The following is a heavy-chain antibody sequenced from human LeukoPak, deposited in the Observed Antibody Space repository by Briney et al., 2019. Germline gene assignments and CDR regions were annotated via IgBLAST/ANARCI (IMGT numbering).Heavy chain of an antibody. CDR3: ARERGYGFRNDAFDI. Sequence: SVKVSCKASGGTFSSYAISWVRQAPGQGLEWMGGIIPIFGTANYAQKFQGRVTITADESTSTAYMELSSLRSEDTAVYYCARERGYGFRNDAFDIWGQGTMVTVSS. V-gene: IGHV1-69*13. J-gene: IGHJ3*02. D-gene: IGHD5-12*01. CDR1: GGTFSSYA. CDR2: IIPIFGTA.